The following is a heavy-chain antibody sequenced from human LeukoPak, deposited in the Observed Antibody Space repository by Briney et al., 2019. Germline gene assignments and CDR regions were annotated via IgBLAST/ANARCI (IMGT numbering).Heavy chain of an antibody. Sequence: SETLSLTCTVSGGSISSHYWSWIRQPPGKGLEWIGSIYYSGSTYYNPSLKSRVTISVDTSKNQFSLKLSSVTAADTAVYYCARDRPLWFGELQLYMDVWGKGTTVTVSS. CDR1: GGSISSHY. CDR2: IYYSGST. V-gene: IGHV4-39*07. D-gene: IGHD3-10*01. J-gene: IGHJ6*03. CDR3: ARDRPLWFGELQLYMDV.